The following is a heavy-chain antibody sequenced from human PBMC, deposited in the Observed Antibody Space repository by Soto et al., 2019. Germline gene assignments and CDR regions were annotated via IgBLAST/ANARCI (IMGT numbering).Heavy chain of an antibody. D-gene: IGHD2-2*01. CDR3: ARERMMVSSTLYYYAIHV. V-gene: IGHV1-69*13. CDR1: GGTFSSYA. J-gene: IGHJ6*02. Sequence: GASVKVSCKASGGTFSSYAISWVRQAPGQGLEWMGGIIPIFGTANYAQKFQGRVTITADESTSTAYMELSSLRSEDTAVYYCARERMMVSSTLYYYAIHVCGQGPTVTGAS. CDR2: IIPIFGTA.